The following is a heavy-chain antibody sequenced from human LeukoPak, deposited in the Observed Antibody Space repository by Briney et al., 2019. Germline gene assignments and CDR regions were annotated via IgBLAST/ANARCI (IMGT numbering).Heavy chain of an antibody. D-gene: IGHD5-18*01. J-gene: IGHJ6*03. CDR3: ASHKRGYSYGYDYYYYYMDV. V-gene: IGHV4-39*07. Sequence: SETPSLTCTVSGGSISSSSYYWGWIRQPPGKGLEWIGSIYHSGSTYYNPSLKSRVTISVDTSKNQFSLKLSSVTAADTAVYYCASHKRGYSYGYDYYYYYMDVWGKGTTVTVSS. CDR1: GGSISSSSYY. CDR2: IYHSGST.